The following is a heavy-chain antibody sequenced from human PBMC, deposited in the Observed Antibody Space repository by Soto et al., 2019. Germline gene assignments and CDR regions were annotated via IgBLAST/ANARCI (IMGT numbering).Heavy chain of an antibody. V-gene: IGHV4-34*01. CDR1: GGSFSGYY. J-gene: IGHJ6*02. CDR3: ARVRYFDWLLGTYYYYGMDV. D-gene: IGHD3-9*01. Sequence: SETLSLTCAVYGGSFSGYYWSWIRQPPGEGLEWIGEINHSGSTNYNPSLKSRVTISVDTSKNQFSLKLSSVTAADTAVYYCARVRYFDWLLGTYYYYGMDVWGQGTTVTVSS. CDR2: INHSGST.